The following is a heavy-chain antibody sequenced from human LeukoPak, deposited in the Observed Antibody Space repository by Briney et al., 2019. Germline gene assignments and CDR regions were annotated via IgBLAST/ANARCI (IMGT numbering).Heavy chain of an antibody. CDR3: AGQSRLGYCSGGSCYSQPFDP. CDR1: GFTFSDYY. J-gene: IGHJ5*02. V-gene: IGHV3-11*04. Sequence: GGSLRLSCAASGFTFSDYYMSWIRQAPGKGLEWVSYISSSGSTIYYADSVKGRFTISRDNAKNSLYLQMNSLRAEDTAVYYCAGQSRLGYCSGGSCYSQPFDPWGQGTLVTVSS. D-gene: IGHD2-15*01. CDR2: ISSSGSTI.